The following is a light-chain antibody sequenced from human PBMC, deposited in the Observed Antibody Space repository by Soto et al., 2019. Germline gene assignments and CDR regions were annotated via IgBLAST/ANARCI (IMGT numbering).Light chain of an antibody. CDR3: GTWDSSLSP. CDR2: DNN. Sequence: QSVLTQPPSVSAAPGQKVTISCSGSSSNIGNNYVSWYQQLPGTAPKLLIYDNNKRPLGIPDRFSGSKSGTSATLGITGLQTGDEADYYCGTWDSSLSPIGGGTKLTVL. J-gene: IGLJ2*01. V-gene: IGLV1-51*01. CDR1: SSNIGNNY.